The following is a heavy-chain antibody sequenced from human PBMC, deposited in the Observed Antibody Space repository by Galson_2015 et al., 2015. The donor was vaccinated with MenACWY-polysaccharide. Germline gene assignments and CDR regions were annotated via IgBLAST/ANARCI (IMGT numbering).Heavy chain of an antibody. CDR2: IYPGDSDT. J-gene: IGHJ3*02. V-gene: IGHV5-51*01. D-gene: IGHD1/OR15-1a*01. CDR3: SRHRASDGTINAFEI. CDR1: GYSFRTFW. Sequence: QSGAEVKKPGESLRISCRGSGYSFRTFWIGWVRQMPGKGLEWMGIIYPGDSDTRYSPSFQGQVIISADNSANTAYLQWSSLKASNTAMYYCSRHRASDGTINAFEIWGQGTMVPVSS.